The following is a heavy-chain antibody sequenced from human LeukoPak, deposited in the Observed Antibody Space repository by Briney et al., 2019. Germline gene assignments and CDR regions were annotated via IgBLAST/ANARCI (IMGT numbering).Heavy chain of an antibody. J-gene: IGHJ4*02. V-gene: IGHV3-9*01. CDR3: AKEGVRGVYFDY. CDR1: GFTFDDYA. D-gene: IGHD3-10*01. Sequence: PGRSLRLSCAASGFTFDDYAMHWVRQAPGKGLEWVSGISWNSGSIGYADSVKGRFTISRDNAKNSLYLQVNSLRAEDTALYYCAKEGVRGVYFDYWGQGTLVTVSS. CDR2: ISWNSGSI.